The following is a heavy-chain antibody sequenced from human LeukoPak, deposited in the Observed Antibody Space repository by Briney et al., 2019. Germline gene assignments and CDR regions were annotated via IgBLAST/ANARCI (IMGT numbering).Heavy chain of an antibody. CDR1: GGTFSSYA. J-gene: IGHJ6*03. CDR2: IIPIFGTA. Sequence: SVKVSCKDSGGTFSSYAISWVRQAPGQGLEWMGRIIPIFGTANYAQKFQGSDTITTDESTRTAYMELISLRSEDTAVYYCAGTYCDFWSGYDHYYYYYMDVWGKGTTVTVSS. D-gene: IGHD3-3*01. CDR3: AGTYCDFWSGYDHYYYYYMDV. V-gene: IGHV1-69*05.